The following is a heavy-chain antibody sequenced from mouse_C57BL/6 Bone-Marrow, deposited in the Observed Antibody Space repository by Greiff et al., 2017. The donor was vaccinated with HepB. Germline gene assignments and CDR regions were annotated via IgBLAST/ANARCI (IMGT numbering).Heavy chain of an antibody. CDR1: GFTFSSYA. D-gene: IGHD2-4*01. J-gene: IGHJ2*01. CDR2: ISDGGSYT. Sequence: EVKLMESGGGLVKPGGSLKLSCAASGFTFSSYAMSWVRQTPEKRLEWVATISDGGSYTYYPDNVKGRFTISRDNAKNNLYLQMSHLKSEDTAMYYCAIEGTYYDYYGYYFDYWGQGTTLTVSS. CDR3: AIEGTYYDYYGYYFDY. V-gene: IGHV5-4*01.